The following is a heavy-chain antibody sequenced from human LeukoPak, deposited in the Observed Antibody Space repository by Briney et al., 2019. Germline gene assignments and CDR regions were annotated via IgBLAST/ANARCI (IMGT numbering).Heavy chain of an antibody. J-gene: IGHJ4*02. V-gene: IGHV3-48*03. CDR3: ARDNYDSSTPYYFDY. CDR1: GFTFSTYE. Sequence: GGSLRLSCAASGFTFSTYEMNWVRQAPGKGLEWVSYISSSGSTIYYADSVKGRFTISRDNAKNSLYLQMNSLRAEDTAVYYCARDNYDSSTPYYFDYWGQGTLVTVSS. CDR2: ISSSGSTI. D-gene: IGHD3-22*01.